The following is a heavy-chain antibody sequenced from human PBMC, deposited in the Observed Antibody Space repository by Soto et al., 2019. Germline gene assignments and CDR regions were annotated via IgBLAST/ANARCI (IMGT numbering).Heavy chain of an antibody. J-gene: IGHJ4*02. V-gene: IGHV3-23*01. Sequence: GGALRLSCAASGFTFSSYAMSWVRQAPGKGLEWVSAISGSGGSTYYADSVKGRFTISRDNSKNTLYLQMNSLRAEETAVYYCAKGGGITGSYYFDYWGQGTLVTVSS. CDR3: AKGGGITGSYYFDY. D-gene: IGHD1-20*01. CDR1: GFTFSSYA. CDR2: ISGSGGST.